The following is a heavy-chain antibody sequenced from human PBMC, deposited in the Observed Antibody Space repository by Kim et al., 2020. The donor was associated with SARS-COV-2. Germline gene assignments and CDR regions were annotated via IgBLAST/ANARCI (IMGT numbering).Heavy chain of an antibody. J-gene: IGHJ6*02. CDR1: GFSFSNFA. D-gene: IGHD2-21*02. CDR3: ARLRGSYSMDV. Sequence: GGSLRLSCAASGFSFSNFAMTWVRQAPGKGLEWVSAISGSGGSTYYADSVKGRFTISRDNSKSTLYLQMSSLRAEDTAVYYCARLRGSYSMDVWGQGTTVTVSS. V-gene: IGHV3-23*01. CDR2: ISGSGGST.